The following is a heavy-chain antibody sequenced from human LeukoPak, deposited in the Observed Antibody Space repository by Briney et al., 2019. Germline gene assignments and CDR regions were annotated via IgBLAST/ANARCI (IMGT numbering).Heavy chain of an antibody. D-gene: IGHD5-18*01. CDR2: IYYSGST. V-gene: IGHV4-59*08. CDR3: ARHVTGYSYGIDY. CDR1: GGSISSYY. Sequence: PSETLSLTCTVSGGSISSYYWSWIRQPPGKGLEWIGYIYYSGSTNYNPSLKSRVTISVDTSKNQFSLKLSSVTAADTAVYYCARHVTGYSYGIDYWGQGTLVTVSS. J-gene: IGHJ4*02.